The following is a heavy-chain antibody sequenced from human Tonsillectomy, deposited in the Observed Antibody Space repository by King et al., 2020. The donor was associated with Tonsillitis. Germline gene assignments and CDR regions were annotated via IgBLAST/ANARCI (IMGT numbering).Heavy chain of an antibody. V-gene: IGHV3-21*01. J-gene: IGHJ4*02. CDR3: ARGTTTVTPLYYFDY. CDR1: GFTFSSYN. D-gene: IGHD4-17*01. CDR2: ISSSSTYI. Sequence: VQLVESGGGLVNPGGSLRLSCAASGFTFSSYNMNWVRQAPGKGLEWVSSISSSSTYINYADSMKARFTISRDNAKNSLYLTMNSLRAEDTAVYYGARGTTTVTPLYYFDYWGQGTLVTVSS.